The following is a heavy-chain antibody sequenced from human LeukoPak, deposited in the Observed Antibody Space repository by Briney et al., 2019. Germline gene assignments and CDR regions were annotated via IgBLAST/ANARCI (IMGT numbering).Heavy chain of an antibody. D-gene: IGHD1-26*01. Sequence: SETLSLTCTVSGYSISGGYYWGWIRQPPGKGLEWIGSIYHSGSTYYNPSLKSRVTISVDTSKNQFSLKLSSVTAADTAVYYCARVRSGLDYYYYMDVWGKGTTVTVSS. CDR3: ARVRSGLDYYYYMDV. CDR2: IYHSGST. V-gene: IGHV4-38-2*02. J-gene: IGHJ6*03. CDR1: GYSISGGYY.